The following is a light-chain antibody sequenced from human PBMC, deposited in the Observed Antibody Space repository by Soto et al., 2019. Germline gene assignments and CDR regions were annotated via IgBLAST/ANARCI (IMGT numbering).Light chain of an antibody. CDR3: QQYNYWPLT. J-gene: IGKJ4*01. Sequence: EILMTQSPATLAVSPGERVTLSCRASQSVSIYLAWYQHRPCQAPRPLIYGASTRATGIPARFSASGSGTEFTLTINSLQSEDFAVYYCQQYNYWPLTFGGGTRVEI. CDR1: QSVSIY. V-gene: IGKV3-15*01. CDR2: GAS.